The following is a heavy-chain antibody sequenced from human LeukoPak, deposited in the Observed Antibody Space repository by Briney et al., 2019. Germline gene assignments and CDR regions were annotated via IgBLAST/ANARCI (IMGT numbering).Heavy chain of an antibody. V-gene: IGHV1-69*04. CDR3: AADPRFDFWSGYYYYYGMDV. CDR1: GGTFSSYA. CDR2: IIPILGIA. J-gene: IGHJ6*02. Sequence: GSSVKVSCKASGGTFSSYAISWVRQAPGQGLEWMGRIIPILGIANYAQKFQGRVTITADKSTSTAYMELSSLRSEDTAAYYCAADPRFDFWSGYYYYYGMDVWGQGTTVTVSS. D-gene: IGHD3-3*01.